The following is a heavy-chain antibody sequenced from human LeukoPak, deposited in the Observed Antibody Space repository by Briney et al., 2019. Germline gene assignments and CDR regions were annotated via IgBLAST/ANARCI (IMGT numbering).Heavy chain of an antibody. J-gene: IGHJ5*02. V-gene: IGHV4-59*01. CDR3: ARSLVAAAGNFEFDCWFDP. D-gene: IGHD6-13*01. CDR2: IYYSGST. Sequence: PSETLSLTCTVSGGSISSYYWSWIRQPPGKGLEWIGYIYYSGSTNYNPSLKSRVTISVDTSKNQFSLKLSSVTAADTAVYYCARSLVAAAGNFEFDCWFDPWGREPWSPSPQ. CDR1: GGSISSYY.